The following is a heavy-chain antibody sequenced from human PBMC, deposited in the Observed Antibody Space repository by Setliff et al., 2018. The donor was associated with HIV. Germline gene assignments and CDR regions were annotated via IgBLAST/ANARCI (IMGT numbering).Heavy chain of an antibody. Sequence: SETLSLTCGVSGYSISSGYYWSWIRQHPGKGLAWIGYIYYSGSTYYNPSLKSRVTISVDTSKNQFSLKLNSVTAADTAVYYCARVPLSSPSRPGGYFDYWGQGTLVTVSS. CDR2: IYYSGST. CDR1: GYSISSGYY. D-gene: IGHD3-16*01. J-gene: IGHJ4*02. CDR3: ARVPLSSPSRPGGYFDY. V-gene: IGHV4-31*11.